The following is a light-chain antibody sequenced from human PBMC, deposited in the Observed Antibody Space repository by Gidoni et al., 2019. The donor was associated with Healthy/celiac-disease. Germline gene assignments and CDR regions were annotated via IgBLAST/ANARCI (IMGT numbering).Light chain of an antibody. CDR2: AAS. V-gene: IGKV3-11*01. Sequence: EIVLTQSPATLSLSPGERATLSCRASQSVSSYLAWYQQKPGQAPRLLIYAASNRATGIPARFSGSGSGTDFTLTISRLEPEDFAVYYCQQRSNWPPLTFXGXTKVEIK. J-gene: IGKJ4*01. CDR1: QSVSSY. CDR3: QQRSNWPPLT.